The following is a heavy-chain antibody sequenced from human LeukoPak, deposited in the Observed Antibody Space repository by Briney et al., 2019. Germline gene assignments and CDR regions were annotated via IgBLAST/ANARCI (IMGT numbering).Heavy chain of an antibody. CDR1: GGSPSSYY. CDR3: ARGDSSSREVQFDY. V-gene: IGHV4-59*08. Sequence: PSETLSLTCTVSGGSPSSYYWSWIRPPPGSVRAWVGYIYCSGSTKYNPSLKSRVTISVDTSKNQYSLKLSSVAAADTALYYCARGDSSSREVQFDYWGQGTLVMVSA. D-gene: IGHD6-6*01. J-gene: IGHJ4*02. CDR2: IYCSGST.